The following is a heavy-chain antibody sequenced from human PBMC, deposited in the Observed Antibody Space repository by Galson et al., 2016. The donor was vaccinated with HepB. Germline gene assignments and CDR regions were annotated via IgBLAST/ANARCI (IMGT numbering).Heavy chain of an antibody. CDR1: GFTFSNYW. CDR2: INSDGSTT. CDR3: VNLGTTRT. V-gene: IGHV3-74*01. Sequence: SLRLSCAASGFTFSNYWMHWVRQAPGKGLVWVSRINSDGSTTHYADSVKGRFTISRDNAKNTLYLQMNNLRAEDTAVYYCVNLGTTRTWGQGTQVTVAS. J-gene: IGHJ5*02. D-gene: IGHD1-26*01.